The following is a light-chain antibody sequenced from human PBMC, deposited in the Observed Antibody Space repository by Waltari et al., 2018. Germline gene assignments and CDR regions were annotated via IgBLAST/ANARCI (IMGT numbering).Light chain of an antibody. CDR2: ENT. Sequence: QSVLTQPPSVSAAPGQRVPISCSGGSSNIGNNYVSWYRQFPGTAPKLPSYENTERPSGIPGRFSGSKSGTSATLDITGRQAGDEADYYCGTWDSSLSGAVFGGGTHLTVL. CDR1: SSNIGNNY. CDR3: GTWDSSLSGAV. J-gene: IGLJ7*01. V-gene: IGLV1-51*02.